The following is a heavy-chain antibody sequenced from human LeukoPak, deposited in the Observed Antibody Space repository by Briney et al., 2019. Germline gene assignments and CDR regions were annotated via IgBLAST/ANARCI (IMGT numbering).Heavy chain of an antibody. J-gene: IGHJ4*02. D-gene: IGHD3-16*01. CDR1: GYTXTGYY. CDR2: IDPNSGDP. CDR3: ARDQAYKDY. Sequence: ASVKVSCKASGYTXTGYYLHWVRQAPGQGLEWMGWIDPNSGDPNYAQKFQGRVTMTSDTSISTAYMELSRLRSDDTAVYYCARDQAYKDYWGQGTLVTVSS. V-gene: IGHV1-2*02.